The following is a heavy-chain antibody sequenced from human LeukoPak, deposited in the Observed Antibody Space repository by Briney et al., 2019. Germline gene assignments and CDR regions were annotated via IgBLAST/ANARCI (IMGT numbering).Heavy chain of an antibody. CDR1: GFTFSSYA. CDR3: AKGLGNQLRSAVGS. V-gene: IGHV3-30*02. D-gene: IGHD2-2*01. J-gene: IGHJ4*02. CDR2: IRFDGSNE. Sequence: GGSLRLPCAASGFTFSSYAMYWVRQAPGKGLEWVAFIRFDGSNEGYADSVKGRFTISRDNSRNTLYLQMNSLRAEDTAVFYCAKGLGNQLRSAVGSWGQGTLVTVSS.